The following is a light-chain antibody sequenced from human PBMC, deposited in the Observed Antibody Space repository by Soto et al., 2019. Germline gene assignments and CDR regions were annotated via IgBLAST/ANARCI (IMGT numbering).Light chain of an antibody. Sequence: SALTQPASVSGSPGQSITISSTGTSTDIGAYNYVSWYHQHPGKAPKLLIYEVTNRPSGVSNRFSGSKSGNTAALTISGLQAEDETNYYCNSYTSLTNRVFGTGTKVTV. CDR3: NSYTSLTNRV. V-gene: IGLV2-14*01. CDR1: STDIGAYNY. CDR2: EVT. J-gene: IGLJ1*01.